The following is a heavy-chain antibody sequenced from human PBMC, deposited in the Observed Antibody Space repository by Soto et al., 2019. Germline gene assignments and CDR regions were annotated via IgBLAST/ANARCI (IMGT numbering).Heavy chain of an antibody. Sequence: QVQLVQSGAKVKKPGSSEKVSCKASGDTSTTYGVDWVRQAPGQGPEWMGGIIPIFGSTNYAQKFRDRVTITADKSTSTVYMEVTSLRSEDTAVYYCARVPLHKGYYYYYGMDVWGQGTTVTVSS. CDR1: GDTSTTYG. D-gene: IGHD4-4*01. CDR2: IIPIFGST. CDR3: ARVPLHKGYYYYYGMDV. V-gene: IGHV1-69*06. J-gene: IGHJ6*02.